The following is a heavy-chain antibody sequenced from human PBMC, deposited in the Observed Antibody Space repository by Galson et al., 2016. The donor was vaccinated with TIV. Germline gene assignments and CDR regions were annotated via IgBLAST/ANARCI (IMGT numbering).Heavy chain of an antibody. CDR1: GFTFSNYA. D-gene: IGHD3-22*01. Sequence: SLRPSCAASGFTFSNYALSWVRQAPGKGLEWVSSISGSGVTTFYADSVKGRFTISRDNSKNTLSLQMNSLRAEDTAVYYCAVDADGAYYYDSGDYYWGQGTLVTVSS. CDR3: AVDADGAYYYDSGDYY. CDR2: ISGSGVTT. V-gene: IGHV3-23*01. J-gene: IGHJ4*02.